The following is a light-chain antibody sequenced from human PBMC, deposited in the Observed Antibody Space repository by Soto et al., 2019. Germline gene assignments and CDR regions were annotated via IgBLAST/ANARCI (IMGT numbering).Light chain of an antibody. CDR2: GAS. CDR3: QQKVT. CDR1: QSVSSTY. J-gene: IGKJ2*01. Sequence: EIVLTQSPGTLSLSPGETATLSCRASQSVSSTYLAWYQQKPGQAPRLLIYGASSRASGIPDRFSGSGSGTDFTLPISRLEPEDFAVYYCQQKVTFGQGTKLEIK. V-gene: IGKV3-20*01.